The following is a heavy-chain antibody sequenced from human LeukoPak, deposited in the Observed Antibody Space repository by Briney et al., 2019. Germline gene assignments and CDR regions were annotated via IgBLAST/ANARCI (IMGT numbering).Heavy chain of an antibody. J-gene: IGHJ4*02. D-gene: IGHD2-15*01. CDR2: INSDETSI. V-gene: IGHV3-74*01. Sequence: PGGSLRLSCAASGFTFSGYWVHWVRQAPGKGLMWVSRINSDETSITYADSVKGRFTLSRDDAENTLYLQMNSLSVEDTAVYFCACEVCSGGSCFLGYWGQGTLVTVSS. CDR1: GFTFSGYW. CDR3: ACEVCSGGSCFLGY.